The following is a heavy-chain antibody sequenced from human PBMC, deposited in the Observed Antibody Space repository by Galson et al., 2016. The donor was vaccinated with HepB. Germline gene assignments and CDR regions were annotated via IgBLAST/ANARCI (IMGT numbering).Heavy chain of an antibody. CDR3: AHRRWGELQGAFDI. CDR2: IYWDDDK. V-gene: IGHV2-5*02. D-gene: IGHD1-26*01. Sequence: PALVNPTQTPTLTCTFSGFSLSTSGVGVGWIRQPPGKALEWLALIYWDDDKRYSPTLKSRLTITKDTSKNQVVLTMTNMDPVDTATYYCAHRRWGELQGAFDIWGQGTMVTVSS. J-gene: IGHJ3*02. CDR1: GFSLSTSGVG.